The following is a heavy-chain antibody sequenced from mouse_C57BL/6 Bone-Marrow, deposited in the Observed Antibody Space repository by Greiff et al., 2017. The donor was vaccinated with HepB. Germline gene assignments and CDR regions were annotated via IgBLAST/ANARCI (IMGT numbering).Heavy chain of an antibody. CDR3: AKKPANWVFAY. D-gene: IGHD4-1*01. Sequence: QVQLQQPGAELVKPGASVKLSCKASGYTFTSYWMQWVKQRPGQGLEWIGEIDPSDSYTNYNQKFKGKATLTVDTSSSTAYMQLSSLTSEDSALYNCAKKPANWVFAYWGEETLVTVSA. V-gene: IGHV1-50*01. CDR1: GYTFTSYW. J-gene: IGHJ3*01. CDR2: IDPSDSYT.